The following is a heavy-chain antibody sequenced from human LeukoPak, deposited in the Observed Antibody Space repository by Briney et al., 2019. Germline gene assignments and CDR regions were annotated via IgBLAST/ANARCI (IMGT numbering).Heavy chain of an antibody. CDR1: GGSISSGGYS. Sequence: MPSETLSLTCAVSGGSISSGGYSWSWIRQPPGKGLEWIGYIYHSGSTYYNPSLKSRVAISVDRSKNQFSLKLSSVTAADTAVYYCAGSGSYYPNWFDPWGQGTLVTVSS. D-gene: IGHD3-10*01. CDR3: AGSGSYYPNWFDP. J-gene: IGHJ5*02. V-gene: IGHV4-30-2*01. CDR2: IYHSGST.